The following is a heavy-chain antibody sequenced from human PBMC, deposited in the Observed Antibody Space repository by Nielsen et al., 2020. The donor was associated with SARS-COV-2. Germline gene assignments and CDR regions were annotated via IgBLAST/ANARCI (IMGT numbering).Heavy chain of an antibody. CDR2: INAGNGNT. CDR1: GYTLTSYA. V-gene: IGHV1-3*01. Sequence: ASVKVSCKASGYTLTSYAMHWVRQAPGQRLEWMGWINAGNGNTKYSQKFQGRVTITRDTSASTAYMELSSLRSEDTAVYYCARDSQLLLLRTPVGWFDPWGQGTLVTVSS. CDR3: ARDSQLLLLRTPVGWFDP. D-gene: IGHD2-15*01. J-gene: IGHJ5*02.